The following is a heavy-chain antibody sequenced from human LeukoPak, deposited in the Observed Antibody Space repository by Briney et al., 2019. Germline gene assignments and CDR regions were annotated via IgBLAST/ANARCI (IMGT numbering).Heavy chain of an antibody. D-gene: IGHD5-12*01. CDR1: GFTFSRYG. V-gene: IGHV3-21*01. Sequence: GGSLRLSCAASGFTFSRYGMHWVRQAPGKGLEWVSSISSSGNFIYYADSVKGRCTISRDNAKNSLYLQMNSLRAEDTAVYYCARDGATFSGYDWYYYMDVWGKGTTVTVSS. CDR3: ARDGATFSGYDWYYYMDV. CDR2: ISSSGNFI. J-gene: IGHJ6*03.